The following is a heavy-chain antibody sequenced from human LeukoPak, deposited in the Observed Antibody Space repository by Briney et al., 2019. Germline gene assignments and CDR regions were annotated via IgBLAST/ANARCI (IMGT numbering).Heavy chain of an antibody. CDR1: GFTVSSNY. V-gene: IGHV3-53*01. CDR3: ATTPGKLWFGELSR. J-gene: IGHJ4*02. Sequence: GGSLRLSCAASGFTVSSNYMSWVRQAPGKGLEWVSIIYSGGSTFYADSVKGRFTISRDNSKSTLYLQMNSLRAEDTAVYYCATTPGKLWFGELSRWGQGALVTVSS. D-gene: IGHD3-10*01. CDR2: IYSGGST.